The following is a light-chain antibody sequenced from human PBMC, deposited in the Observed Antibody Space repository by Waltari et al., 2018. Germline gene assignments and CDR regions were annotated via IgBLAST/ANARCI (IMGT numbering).Light chain of an antibody. CDR1: QSTSSD. Sequence: DNQMTQSPSSLSAYVGDRVTITCRASQSTSSDLNWYQQKPGKAPKLLISGTSNLQSGVPSGFSGSGSGTDFTLTINSLQPLDSATYYCQQSYSTPPTFGGGTKVEI. V-gene: IGKV1-39*01. CDR3: QQSYSTPPT. J-gene: IGKJ4*01. CDR2: GTS.